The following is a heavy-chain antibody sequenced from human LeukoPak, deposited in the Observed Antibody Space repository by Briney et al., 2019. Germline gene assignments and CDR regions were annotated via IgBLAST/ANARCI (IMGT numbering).Heavy chain of an antibody. CDR2: IYYSGST. V-gene: IGHV4-61*08. Sequence: SETLSLTCTVSGGSISSGGYYWSWIRQHPGKGLEWIGYIYYSGSTNYNPSLKSRVTISVDTSKNQFSLKLSSVTAADTAVYYCARHVGGYYTSEDYYYGMDVWGQGTTVTVSS. D-gene: IGHD3-3*01. CDR1: GGSISSGGYY. J-gene: IGHJ6*02. CDR3: ARHVGGYYTSEDYYYGMDV.